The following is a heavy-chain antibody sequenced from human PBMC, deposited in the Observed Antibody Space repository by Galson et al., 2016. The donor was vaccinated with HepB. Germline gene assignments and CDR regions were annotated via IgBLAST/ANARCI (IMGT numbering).Heavy chain of an antibody. V-gene: IGHV3-30*18. J-gene: IGHJ6*02. CDR1: GFTFSSYG. Sequence: SLRLSCAASGFTFSSYGMHWVRQAPGKGLEWVAFISFDGSDKFYADSVKGRFTVSRDNSKNTLYLHMNGLRAGDTAVYYCAKLLSASSGWSPPPYYYYGLDVWGQGTTVTVSS. CDR2: ISFDGSDK. CDR3: AKLLSASSGWSPPPYYYYGLDV. D-gene: IGHD6-19*01.